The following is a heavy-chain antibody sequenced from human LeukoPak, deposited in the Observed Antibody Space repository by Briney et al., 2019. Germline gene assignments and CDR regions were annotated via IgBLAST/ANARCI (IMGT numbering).Heavy chain of an antibody. CDR3: ARSSGGSYGDFDY. Sequence: PSETLSLTCAVSGGSISSSNWWSWVRQPPGKGLEWIGEIYHSGSTNYNPSLKSRVTISVDKSKNQFSLKLSSVTAADTAVYYCARSSGGSYGDFDYWGQGTLVTVSS. D-gene: IGHD5-18*01. CDR1: GGSISSSNW. V-gene: IGHV4-4*02. J-gene: IGHJ4*02. CDR2: IYHSGST.